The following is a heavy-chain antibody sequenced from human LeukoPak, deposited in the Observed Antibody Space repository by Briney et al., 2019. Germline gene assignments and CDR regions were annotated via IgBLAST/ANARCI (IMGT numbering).Heavy chain of an antibody. CDR2: ISASGGST. Sequence: PGGSLRLSCAASGLSISTYGTFSAYTMAWVRQAPGTGLEWVSTISASGGSTYYADSVKGRFTISRDNSKNTLYLQMNSLRAEDTALYYCAKDPVERSPSYGYDYWGPGTPVTVSS. D-gene: IGHD5-18*01. CDR1: GLSISTYGTFSAYT. J-gene: IGHJ4*02. CDR3: AKDPVERSPSYGYDY. V-gene: IGHV3-23*01.